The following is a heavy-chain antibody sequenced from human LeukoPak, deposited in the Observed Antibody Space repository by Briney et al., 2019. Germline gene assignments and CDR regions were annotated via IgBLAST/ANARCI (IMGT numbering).Heavy chain of an antibody. CDR1: GHTFTGYY. D-gene: IGHD6-19*01. J-gene: IGHJ6*02. CDR3: ARDGSSGSEYYGMDV. V-gene: IGHV1-2*02. CDR2: INPNSGGT. Sequence: ASVKVSCKASGHTFTGYYMHWVRQAPGQGLEWMGWINPNSGGTNYAQKFQGRVTMTRDTSISTAYMELSRLRSDDTAVYYCARDGSSGSEYYGMDVWGQGTTVTVSS.